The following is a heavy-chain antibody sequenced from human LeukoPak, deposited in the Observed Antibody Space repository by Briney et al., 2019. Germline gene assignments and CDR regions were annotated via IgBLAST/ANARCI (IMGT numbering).Heavy chain of an antibody. CDR1: GGSISSYY. D-gene: IGHD3-10*01. V-gene: IGHV4-59*01. J-gene: IGHJ4*02. CDR3: ARSSSRGGSYYYGSGSYYAFDY. CDR2: IYYSGST. Sequence: PSETLSLTCTVSGGSISSYYWSWIRQPPGKGLEWIGYIYYSGSTNYNPSLKSRVTISVDTSKNQFSLKLSSVTAADTAVYYCARSSSRGGSYYYGSGSYYAFDYWGQGTLVTVSS.